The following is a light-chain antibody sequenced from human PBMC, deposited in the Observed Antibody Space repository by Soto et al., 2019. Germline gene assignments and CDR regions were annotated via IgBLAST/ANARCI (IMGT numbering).Light chain of an antibody. CDR1: SSDVGGYNY. V-gene: IGLV2-8*01. CDR3: SSYAGRSNLV. CDR2: EVT. J-gene: IGLJ3*02. Sequence: QSVLTQPPSASGSPGQSVTISCTGTSSDVGGYNYVSWYQQHPGKAPKLMIYEVTKRPSGVPDRFSGSKSGNTASLTVSGLQAEDEADYYCSSYAGRSNLVFGGGTQLTV.